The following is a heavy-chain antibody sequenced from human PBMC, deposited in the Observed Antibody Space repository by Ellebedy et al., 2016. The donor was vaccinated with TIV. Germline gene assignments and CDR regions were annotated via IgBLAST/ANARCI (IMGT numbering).Heavy chain of an antibody. CDR1: GFTFSSYS. V-gene: IGHV3-48*01. J-gene: IGHJ5*02. CDR3: ARDPTYYYDSSPNWFDP. D-gene: IGHD3-22*01. Sequence: GESLKISXAASGFTFSSYSMNWVRQAPGKGLEWVSYISSSSSTIYYADSVKGRFTISRDNAKNSLYLQMNSLRAEDTAVYYCARDPTYYYDSSPNWFDPWGQGTLVTVSS. CDR2: ISSSSSTI.